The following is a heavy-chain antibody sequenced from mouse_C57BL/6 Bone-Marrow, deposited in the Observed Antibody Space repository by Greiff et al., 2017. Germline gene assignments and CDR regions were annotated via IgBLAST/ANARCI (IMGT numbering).Heavy chain of an antibody. V-gene: IGHV5-12*01. J-gene: IGHJ4*01. CDR3: ARLPYYGSSYEAMGY. D-gene: IGHD1-1*01. CDR1: GFTFSDYY. Sequence: EVMLVESGGGLVQPGGSLKLSCAASGFTFSDYYMYWVRQTPEKRLEWVAYISNGGGSTYYPDTVKGRFTISRDNAKNTLYLQMSRLKSEDTALYYCARLPYYGSSYEAMGYWGQGTSVTVSS. CDR2: ISNGGGST.